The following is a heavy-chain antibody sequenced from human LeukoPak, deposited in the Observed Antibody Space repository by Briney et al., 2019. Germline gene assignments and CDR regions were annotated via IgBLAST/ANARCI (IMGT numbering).Heavy chain of an antibody. V-gene: IGHV1-69*05. D-gene: IGHD2-2*02. CDR2: IIPIFGTA. J-gene: IGHJ6*03. CDR1: GGTFSSYA. CDR3: ARVWEVVPAAIPGHYYYYYMDV. Sequence: SVKVSCKASGGTFSSYAISWVRQAPGQGLEWMGGIIPIFGTANYAQKFQGRVTITTDESTSTAHMELSSLRSEDTAVYYCARVWEVVPAAIPGHYYYYYMDVWGKGTTVTVSS.